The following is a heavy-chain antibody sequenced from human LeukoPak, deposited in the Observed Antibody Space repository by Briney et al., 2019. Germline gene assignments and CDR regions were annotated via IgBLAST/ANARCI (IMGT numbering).Heavy chain of an antibody. Sequence: ASVKVSCKASGYTFTSYDITWVRQAPGQVLEWMGWMSPNSGNTGYAQKFQGRVTMTRNTSITTAYMELSSLTSEDTAVYYCARETTIPPYYFDYWGLGSQVTVSP. V-gene: IGHV1-8*01. CDR1: GYTFTSYD. D-gene: IGHD3-9*01. CDR3: ARETTIPPYYFDY. J-gene: IGHJ4*02. CDR2: MSPNSGNT.